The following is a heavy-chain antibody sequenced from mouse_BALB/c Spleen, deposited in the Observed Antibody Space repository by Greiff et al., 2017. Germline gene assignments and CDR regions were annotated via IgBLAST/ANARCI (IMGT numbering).Heavy chain of an antibody. CDR1: GFTFTGYS. CDR2: ISNKANGYTT. J-gene: IGHJ2*01. CDR3: ARDKGVVYYFDY. Sequence: EVQLVESGGGLVQPGGSLRLSCATSGFTFTGYSMSWVRQPPGKGLEWLGFISNKANGYTTEYSASVKGRFTITRDNSQSILYLQMNTLRAEDSATYYCARDKGVVYYFDYWGQGTTLTVSS. V-gene: IGHV7-3*02. D-gene: IGHD1-1*02.